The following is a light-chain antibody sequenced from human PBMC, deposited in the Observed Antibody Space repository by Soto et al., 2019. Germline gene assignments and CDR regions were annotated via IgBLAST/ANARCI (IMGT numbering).Light chain of an antibody. CDR1: SSDVGAYNY. J-gene: IGLJ2*01. CDR3: SSYTSSNTLV. Sequence: QSALTQPASVSGSPGQSITISCTGTSSDVGAYNYVSWYQQHPGKAPKLMIFEVSDRPSGVSNRFSGSKSGNTASLTISGLQAEDEADYYCSSYTSSNTLVFGGGTTVTVL. V-gene: IGLV2-14*01. CDR2: EVS.